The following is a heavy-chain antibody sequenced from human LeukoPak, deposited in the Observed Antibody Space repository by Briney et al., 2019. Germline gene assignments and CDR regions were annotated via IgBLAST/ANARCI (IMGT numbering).Heavy chain of an antibody. V-gene: IGHV4-59*08. Sequence: SETLSLTCTVSGGSISSYYWSWIRQPPGKGLEWVGYIYYSGSTNYNPSLKSRVTISVDTSKNQFSLKLSSVTAADTAVYYCARHVWLQPFDYWGQGTLVTVSS. D-gene: IGHD3-9*01. CDR3: ARHVWLQPFDY. CDR1: GGSISSYY. CDR2: IYYSGST. J-gene: IGHJ4*02.